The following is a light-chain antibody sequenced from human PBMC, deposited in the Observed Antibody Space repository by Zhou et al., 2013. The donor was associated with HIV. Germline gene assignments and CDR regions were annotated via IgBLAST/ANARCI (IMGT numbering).Light chain of an antibody. Sequence: EIVLTQSPGTLSLSPGDRATLSCRASQSVNSNYLAWYQQKPGQAPRLLIYGASSRATGIPDRFSGSGSGTDFTLTVSRLEPEDFAVYYCQQYGSSPNSFGQGTKLEIK. CDR2: GAS. J-gene: IGKJ2*03. V-gene: IGKV3-20*01. CDR1: QSVNSNY. CDR3: QQYGSSPNS.